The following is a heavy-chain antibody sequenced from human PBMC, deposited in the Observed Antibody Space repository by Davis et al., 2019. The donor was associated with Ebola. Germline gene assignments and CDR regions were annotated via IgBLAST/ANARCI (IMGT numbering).Heavy chain of an antibody. V-gene: IGHV3-74*01. Sequence: HTGGSLRLSCAASGFTFSSYWMHWVRQAPGKGLVWVSRINSDGSSTSYADSVKGRFTISRDNAKNTLYLQMNSLRAEDTAVYYCARELLVLWFGELSPSRGQGTLVTVSS. CDR2: INSDGSST. J-gene: IGHJ4*02. CDR1: GFTFSSYW. CDR3: ARELLVLWFGELSPS. D-gene: IGHD3-10*01.